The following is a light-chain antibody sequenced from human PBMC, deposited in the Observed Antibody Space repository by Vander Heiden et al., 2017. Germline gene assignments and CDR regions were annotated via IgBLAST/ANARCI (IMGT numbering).Light chain of an antibody. J-gene: IGKJ2*01. Sequence: EIVMSQSPLSLPVTPGEPASIPCRSSQSRLQSDGYTYSDWYQQKPGQSPLLLIYLVSDRASGVPDRFSGSGSGTDFTLKINRVEADVVVMYYCMQALQSPRTFGQGTKLEIK. CDR3: MQALQSPRT. CDR1: QSRLQSDGYTY. V-gene: IGKV2-28*01. CDR2: LVS.